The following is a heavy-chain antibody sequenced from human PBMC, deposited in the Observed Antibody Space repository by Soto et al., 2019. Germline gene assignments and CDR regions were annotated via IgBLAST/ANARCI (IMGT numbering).Heavy chain of an antibody. V-gene: IGHV4-34*01. Sequence: PSETLSLTCAVYGGSFSGYYWNWIRQPPGKGLEWIGEINHSGSTNYNPSLKSRVTISVDKSKNQFSLKLSSVTAADTAVYYCARGVGSGTYYNQYNWFDPWGQGTLVTVSS. CDR1: GGSFSGYY. CDR3: ARGVGSGTYYNQYNWFDP. D-gene: IGHD3-10*01. J-gene: IGHJ5*02. CDR2: INHSGST.